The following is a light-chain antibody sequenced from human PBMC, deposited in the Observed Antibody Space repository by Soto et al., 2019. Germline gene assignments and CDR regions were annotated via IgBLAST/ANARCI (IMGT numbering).Light chain of an antibody. CDR1: QSVSSN. CDR2: GAS. J-gene: IGKJ4*01. V-gene: IGKV3-15*01. CDR3: QQYNNWPLT. Sequence: EIVMKQSPATLSVSPGERATLSCRASQSVSSNLAWYQQKPGQAPRLLIYGASTKATGIPARFSGSGSGTESTLTISSLQSEDFAVYYCQQYNNWPLTFGGGTKVEIK.